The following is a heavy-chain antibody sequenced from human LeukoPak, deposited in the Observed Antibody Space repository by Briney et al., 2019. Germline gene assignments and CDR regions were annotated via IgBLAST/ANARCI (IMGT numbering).Heavy chain of an antibody. V-gene: IGHV3-30*18. Sequence: GGSLRLSCAASGFTFSSYGMHWVRQAPGKGLEWVAVISYDGSNKYYADSVKGRFTISRDNSKNTLYLQMNSLRAEDTAVYYCAKVTTVTTLRPGMDVWGQGTTVTVSS. D-gene: IGHD4-17*01. CDR1: GFTFSSYG. J-gene: IGHJ6*02. CDR3: AKVTTVTTLRPGMDV. CDR2: ISYDGSNK.